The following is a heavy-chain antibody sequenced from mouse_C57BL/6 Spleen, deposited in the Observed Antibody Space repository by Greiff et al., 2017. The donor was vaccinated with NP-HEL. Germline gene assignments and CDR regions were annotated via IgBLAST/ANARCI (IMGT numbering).Heavy chain of an antibody. CDR3: ARWGKGSSYDYAMDY. CDR2: IDPETGGT. CDR1: GYTFTDYE. V-gene: IGHV1-15*01. J-gene: IGHJ4*01. Sequence: QVQLKESGAELVRPGASVTLSCKASGYTFTDYEMHWVKQTPVHGLEWIGAIDPETGGTAYNQKFKGKAILTADKSSSTAYMELRSLTYEDSAVYYCARWGKGSSYDYAMDYWGQGASVTVSS. D-gene: IGHD1-1*01.